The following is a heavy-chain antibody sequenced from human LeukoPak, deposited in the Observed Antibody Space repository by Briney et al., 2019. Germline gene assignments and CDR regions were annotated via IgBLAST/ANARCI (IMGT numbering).Heavy chain of an antibody. J-gene: IGHJ4*02. D-gene: IGHD3-22*01. CDR1: GGSISSSIYY. CDR3: ARETFPGTPYYYDSSGYKIDY. CDR2: VFYNGAT. V-gene: IGHV4-39*07. Sequence: SETLSLTCIVSGGSISSSIYYWAWVRQPPGKGLEWIGTVFYNGATQYSPSLRSRVTISIDTSTNQFSLKLTSVTAADTALYYCARETFPGTPYYYDSSGYKIDYWGQGTLVTVSS.